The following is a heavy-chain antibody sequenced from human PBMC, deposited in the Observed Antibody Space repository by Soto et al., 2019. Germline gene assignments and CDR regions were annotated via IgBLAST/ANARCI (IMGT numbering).Heavy chain of an antibody. CDR3: ARDTPYYYDSSGYSDFDY. Sequence: GGSLRLSCAASGFTFSSYAMHWVRQAPGKGLEWVAVISYDGSNKYYADSVKGRFTISRDNSKNTLYLQMNSLRAEDTAVYYCARDTPYYYDSSGYSDFDYWGQGTLVTVSS. D-gene: IGHD3-22*01. J-gene: IGHJ4*02. V-gene: IGHV3-30-3*01. CDR2: ISYDGSNK. CDR1: GFTFSSYA.